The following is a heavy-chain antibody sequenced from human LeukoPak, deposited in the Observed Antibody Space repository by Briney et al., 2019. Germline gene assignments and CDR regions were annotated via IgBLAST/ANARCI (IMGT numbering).Heavy chain of an antibody. CDR2: ISGDGTTV. CDR3: AREDFYYSSGY. J-gene: IGHJ4*02. V-gene: IGHV3-11*04. D-gene: IGHD3-10*01. CDR1: GFTFTDYY. Sequence: GGSLRLSCAASGFTFTDYYMSWIRQAPGKGLEWVSYISGDGTTVHYSDSVKGRFTVSRDNAKNSLSLQMNSLRAEDTGIYYCAREDFYYSSGYWGQGTLVTVSS.